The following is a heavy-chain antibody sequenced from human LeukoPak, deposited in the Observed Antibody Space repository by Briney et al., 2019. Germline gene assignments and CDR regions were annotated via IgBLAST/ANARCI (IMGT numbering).Heavy chain of an antibody. CDR3: ATDHGFHYGAYFDY. D-gene: IGHD4-17*01. Sequence: GGSLRLSCAASGFTFNSFGMHWVRQAPGKGLEWVAVISYDGSNKYSADPVKGRFTISRDNSKNTLYLQMNSLRPEDTAVYYCATDHGFHYGAYFDYWGQGTLVTVSS. CDR1: GFTFNSFG. CDR2: ISYDGSNK. V-gene: IGHV3-30*03. J-gene: IGHJ4*02.